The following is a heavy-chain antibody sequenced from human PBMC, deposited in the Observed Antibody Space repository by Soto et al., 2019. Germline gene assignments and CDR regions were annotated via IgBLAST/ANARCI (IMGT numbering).Heavy chain of an antibody. D-gene: IGHD4-17*01. CDR1: GGSISSYY. CDR2: IYYSGST. J-gene: IGHJ4*02. Sequence: SETLSLTCTVSGGSISSYYWSWIRQPPGKGLEWIGYIYYSGSTNYNPSLKSRVTISVDTSKNQFSLKLSSVTAADTAVYYCARLNTVTYATLDYWGQGTLVTVSS. CDR3: ARLNTVTYATLDY. V-gene: IGHV4-59*08.